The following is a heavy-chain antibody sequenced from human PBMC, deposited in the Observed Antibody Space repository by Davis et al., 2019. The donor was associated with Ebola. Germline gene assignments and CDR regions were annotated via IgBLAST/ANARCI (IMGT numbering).Heavy chain of an antibody. D-gene: IGHD3-10*01. Sequence: SLKISCAASGFTFSDYYMSWIRQAPGKGLEWVSYISSSGSTIYYADSVKGRFTISRDNAKNSLYLQMNSLRAEDTAVYYCVGGSGSYYSYGMDVWGQGTTVTVSS. CDR1: GFTFSDYY. CDR2: ISSSGSTI. CDR3: VGGSGSYYSYGMDV. V-gene: IGHV3-11*01. J-gene: IGHJ6*02.